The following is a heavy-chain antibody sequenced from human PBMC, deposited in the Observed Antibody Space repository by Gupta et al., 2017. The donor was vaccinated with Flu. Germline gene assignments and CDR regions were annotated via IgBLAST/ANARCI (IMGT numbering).Heavy chain of an antibody. J-gene: IGHJ4*02. CDR2: IIPVFGPT. V-gene: IGHV1-69*01. CDR1: GVTFRSYV. Sequence: QVQLVQSGAEVKRPGSSVKVSCKASGVTFRSYVINWVRQAPGQGLEWMGGIIPVFGPTNYAQKFQGRVTITADESTSTAYLELISLRSEDTAVYYCARKGGGHCSGGTCYSFDYWGQGTLVIVSS. D-gene: IGHD2-15*01. CDR3: ARKGGGHCSGGTCYSFDY.